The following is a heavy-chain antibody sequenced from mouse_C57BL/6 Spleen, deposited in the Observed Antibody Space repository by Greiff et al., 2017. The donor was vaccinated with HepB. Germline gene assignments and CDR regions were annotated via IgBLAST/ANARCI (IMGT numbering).Heavy chain of an antibody. J-gene: IGHJ4*01. CDR2: ISSGSSTI. Sequence: EVKLMESGGGLVKPGGSLKLSCAASGFTFSDYGMHWVRQAPEKGLEWVAYISSGSSTIYYADTVKGRFTISRDNAKNNLFLQMTSLRSEDTAMYYCARSYYDYDEDAMDYWGQGTSVTVSS. D-gene: IGHD2-4*01. CDR3: ARSYYDYDEDAMDY. CDR1: GFTFSDYG. V-gene: IGHV5-17*01.